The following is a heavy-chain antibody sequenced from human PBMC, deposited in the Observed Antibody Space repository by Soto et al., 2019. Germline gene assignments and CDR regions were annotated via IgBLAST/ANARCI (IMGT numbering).Heavy chain of an antibody. Sequence: PSETLSLTCAVSGASIRSYHWSFLRQPAGKGLEWIGRIQHTGNTNYNPSLKSRVTMSADTSKNQISLKMTSVTAADTAVYFCANDVSSRRWFDPW. CDR2: IQHTGNT. CDR1: GASIRSYH. J-gene: IGHJ5*02. CDR3: ANDVSSRRWFDP. D-gene: IGHD3-16*01. V-gene: IGHV4-4*07.